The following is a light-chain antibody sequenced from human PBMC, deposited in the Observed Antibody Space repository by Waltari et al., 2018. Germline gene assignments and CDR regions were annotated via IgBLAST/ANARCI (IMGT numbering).Light chain of an antibody. CDR2: DNN. CDR3: KTWDSSLLGVV. V-gene: IGLV1-51*01. CDR1: SPNIGNNY. J-gene: IGLJ2*01. Sequence: QSVLTQPPSVSAAPGQRVTISCSGSSPNIGNNYVSWYQHLPGTAPKVLIYDNNKRPSGIPDRFSGSKSGTSATLAITELQTGDEADYYCKTWDSSLLGVVFGGGTKLTVL.